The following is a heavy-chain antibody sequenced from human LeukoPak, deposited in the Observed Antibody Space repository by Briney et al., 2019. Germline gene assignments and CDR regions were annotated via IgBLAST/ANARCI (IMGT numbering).Heavy chain of an antibody. D-gene: IGHD5-18*01. Sequence: PGGSLRLSCAASGFTFSSYSMNWVRQAPGKGLEWVSHITSSSGTIYYADSVKGRCTISRDNAKNSLYLQINGLRAEGTAVYYCARGYYYAYHYWSQGTLVTVSS. CDR3: ARGYYYAYHY. CDR1: GFTFSSYS. V-gene: IGHV3-48*01. CDR2: ITSSSGTI. J-gene: IGHJ4*02.